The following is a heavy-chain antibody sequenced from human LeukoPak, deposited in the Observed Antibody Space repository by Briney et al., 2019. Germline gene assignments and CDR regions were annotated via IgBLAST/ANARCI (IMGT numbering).Heavy chain of an antibody. V-gene: IGHV3-74*01. CDR3: AREDFNDYYFDY. CDR1: GFTFRSYW. Sequence: GGSLRHSCAASGFTFRSYWMHWVRQAPGKGLVWVSRSNSDGSSTTYADSVKGRFTVSRDNAKNTLYLQMNSLRAEDTAVYYCAREDFNDYYFDYWGQGTLVTVSS. D-gene: IGHD2-21*02. CDR2: SNSDGSST. J-gene: IGHJ4*02.